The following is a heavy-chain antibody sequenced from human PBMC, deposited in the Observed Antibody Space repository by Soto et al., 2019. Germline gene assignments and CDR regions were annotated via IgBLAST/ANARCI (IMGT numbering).Heavy chain of an antibody. D-gene: IGHD1-26*01. Sequence: SETLSLTCTVSGDSISAYSWSWVRQPPGKGLEWIGNIHYNGNTKYNPSLKSRVTMSVDTSKNQFSLRLISVTAADTAIYFCAREGNLGGWEYAIDVWGQGTTVTVSS. CDR1: GDSISAYS. CDR2: IHYNGNT. CDR3: AREGNLGGWEYAIDV. J-gene: IGHJ6*02. V-gene: IGHV4-59*01.